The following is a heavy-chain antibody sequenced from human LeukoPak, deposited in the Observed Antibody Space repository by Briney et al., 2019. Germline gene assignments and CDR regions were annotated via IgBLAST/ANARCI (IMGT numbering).Heavy chain of an antibody. CDR3: ARVGTDCSGGSCYIWY. CDR2: ISSSSSYI. CDR1: GFTFSSYS. D-gene: IGHD2-15*01. J-gene: IGHJ4*02. Sequence: GGSLRLSCAASGFTFSSYSMNWVRQAPGKGLEWVSSISSSSSYIYYADSVKGRFTISRDNARNSLYLQMNSLRAEDTAVYYCARVGTDCSGGSCYIWYWGQGTLVTVSS. V-gene: IGHV3-21*01.